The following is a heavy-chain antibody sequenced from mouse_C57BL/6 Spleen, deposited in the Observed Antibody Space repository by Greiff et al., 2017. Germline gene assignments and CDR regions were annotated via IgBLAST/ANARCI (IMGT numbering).Heavy chain of an antibody. CDR2: IDPSDSYT. J-gene: IGHJ4*01. V-gene: IGHV1-69*01. CDR1: GYTFTSYW. CDR3: ARQIAYARDY. Sequence: QVQLKQPGAELVMPGASVKLSCKASGYTFTSYWMHWVKPRPGQGLEWIGEIDPSDSYTNSNQKFKGKFTLTVDKSTSTAYMQLSSLTSEDSAVYYCARQIAYARDYWGQGTSVTVSS.